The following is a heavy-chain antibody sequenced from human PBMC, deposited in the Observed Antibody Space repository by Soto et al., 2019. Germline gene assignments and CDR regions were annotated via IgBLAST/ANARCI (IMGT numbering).Heavy chain of an antibody. CDR1: GYTFTSYY. V-gene: IGHV1-46*01. D-gene: IGHD4-17*01. CDR2: INPSGGST. CDR3: ARDFGYGGTYYYYYGMDV. J-gene: IGHJ6*02. Sequence: ASVKVSCKASGYTFTSYYMHWVRQAPGQGLEWMGIINPSGGSTSYAQKFQGRVTMTRDTSTSTVYMELSSLRSEDTAVYYCARDFGYGGTYYYYYGMDVWGQGTTVTVS.